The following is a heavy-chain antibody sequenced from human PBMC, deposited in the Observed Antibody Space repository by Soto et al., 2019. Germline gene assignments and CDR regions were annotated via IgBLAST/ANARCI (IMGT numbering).Heavy chain of an antibody. CDR1: GGSVSSGSYY. V-gene: IGHV4-61*01. D-gene: IGHD5-12*01. Sequence: NPSETLSLTCTVSGGSVSSGSYYWSWIRQPPGKGLEWIGYIYYSGSTNYNPSLKSRVTISVDTSKNQFSLKLSSVTAADTAVYYCARTNLGDGYDIDYWGQGTLVTVSS. CDR3: ARTNLGDGYDIDY. J-gene: IGHJ4*02. CDR2: IYYSGST.